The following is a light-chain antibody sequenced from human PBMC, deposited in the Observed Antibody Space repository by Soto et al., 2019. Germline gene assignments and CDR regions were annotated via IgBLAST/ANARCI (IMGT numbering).Light chain of an antibody. J-gene: IGKJ4*01. CDR1: QDISNY. CDR3: QQFDNLPLT. V-gene: IGKV1-33*01. Sequence: DLQMTQSPSSLSASVRDRVTITCQASQDISNYLNWYQQKPGKAPKILIYDASVLEAGVPSRFSGGGSGTHFTLTISSLQAEDVATYYCQQFDNLPLTFGGGTKVEIK. CDR2: DAS.